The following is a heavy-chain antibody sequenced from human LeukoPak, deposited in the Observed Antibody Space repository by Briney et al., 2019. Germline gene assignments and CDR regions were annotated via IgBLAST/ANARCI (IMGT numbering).Heavy chain of an antibody. D-gene: IGHD6-19*01. J-gene: IGHJ5*02. V-gene: IGHV1-2*02. Sequence: ASVKVSCKTSGHTFTNYYIHWVRQAPGQGLEWMGWINPNSGDTKYAQKFQGRVTMTRDTSISTAYMELSGLRSDDTAIYYCARDSLPVSGSISWFDPWGQGTLVTVSS. CDR1: GHTFTNYY. CDR2: INPNSGDT. CDR3: ARDSLPVSGSISWFDP.